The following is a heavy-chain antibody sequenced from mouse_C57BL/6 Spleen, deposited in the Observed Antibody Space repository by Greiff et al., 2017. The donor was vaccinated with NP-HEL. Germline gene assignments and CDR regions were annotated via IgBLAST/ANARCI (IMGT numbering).Heavy chain of an antibody. Sequence: QVQLQQPGAELVKPGASVKLSCKASGYTFNSYWMHWVKQRPGRGLEWIGRIDPNSGGTKYNEKFKSKATLTVDKPSSTAYMQLSSLTSEDSAVYYCARGTVVAPYYAMDYWGQGTSVTVSS. CDR1: GYTFNSYW. CDR2: IDPNSGGT. CDR3: ARGTVVAPYYAMDY. D-gene: IGHD1-1*01. V-gene: IGHV1-72*01. J-gene: IGHJ4*01.